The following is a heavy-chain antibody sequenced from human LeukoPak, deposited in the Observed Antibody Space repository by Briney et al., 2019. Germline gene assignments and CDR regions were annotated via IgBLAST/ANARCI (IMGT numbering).Heavy chain of an antibody. CDR1: GGSISRNY. Sequence: SETLSLTYTVSGGSISRNYWSWIRQPPGKGLDWIGYVYYSGSTNYNPSLKSRVTISVDTSKNQFFLKLSSVTAADTAVYYCARVMDYYGSGKFLYGMDVWGQGTTVTVSS. CDR2: VYYSGST. J-gene: IGHJ6*02. D-gene: IGHD3-10*01. CDR3: ARVMDYYGSGKFLYGMDV. V-gene: IGHV4-59*01.